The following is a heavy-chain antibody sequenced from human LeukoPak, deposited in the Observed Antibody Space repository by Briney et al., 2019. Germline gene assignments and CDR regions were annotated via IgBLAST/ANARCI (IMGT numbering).Heavy chain of an antibody. D-gene: IGHD1-7*01. CDR2: IYYSGST. CDR1: GGSISSSSYY. Sequence: SETLSLTCTVSGGSISSSSYYWGWIRQPPGKGLEWIGSIYYSGSTYYNPSLKSRVTISVDTSKNQFSLKLSSVTAADTAVYYCARADGGTWVDYWGQGTLVTVSS. J-gene: IGHJ4*02. V-gene: IGHV4-39*07. CDR3: ARADGGTWVDY.